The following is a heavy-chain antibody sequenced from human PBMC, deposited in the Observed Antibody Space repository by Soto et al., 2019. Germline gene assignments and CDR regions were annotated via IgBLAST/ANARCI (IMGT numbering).Heavy chain of an antibody. CDR3: ARWGTTGGLDV. J-gene: IGHJ1*01. V-gene: IGHV3-30*19. CDR1: GFTFRSYV. CDR2: TSYDGSDK. Sequence: QVHLVESGGGVVQPGTSLRVSCVGSGFTFRSYVIHWVRQAPGKGLEWVALTSYDGSDKYYGDSVRGRFTISRDNSRNTVDLQMESLGLEDTSLYYCARWGTTGGLDVWGQGTLVSVSS. D-gene: IGHD3-16*01.